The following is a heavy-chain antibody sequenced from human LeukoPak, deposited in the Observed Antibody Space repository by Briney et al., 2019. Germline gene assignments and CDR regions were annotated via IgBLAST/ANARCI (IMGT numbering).Heavy chain of an antibody. J-gene: IGHJ1*01. CDR3: AVFTSWHVGN. CDR1: GGSIRSRSDY. D-gene: IGHD2-2*01. CDR2: IYHSGST. Sequence: SETQSLTCTVSGGSIRSRSDYWGWIRQSPGKGLEWIGSIYHSGSTYYTPSLKSRVTISVDTSKNQFSLKLNSVTAADTAVYYCAVFTSWHVGNWGKGNVVTVSS. V-gene: IGHV4-39*01.